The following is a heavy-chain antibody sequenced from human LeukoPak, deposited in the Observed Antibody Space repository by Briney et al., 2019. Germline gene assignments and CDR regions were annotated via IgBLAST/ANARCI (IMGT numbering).Heavy chain of an antibody. Sequence: PSQILSLTCTVSGGSISSGGYYWSWIRQPPGKGLEWIGYIYHSGSTYYNPSLKSRVTISVDRSKNQFSLKLSSVTAADTAVYYCARVPDASAAIDYWGQGTLVTVSS. CDR2: IYHSGST. D-gene: IGHD2-2*02. J-gene: IGHJ4*02. V-gene: IGHV4-30-2*01. CDR1: GGSISSGGYY. CDR3: ARVPDASAAIDY.